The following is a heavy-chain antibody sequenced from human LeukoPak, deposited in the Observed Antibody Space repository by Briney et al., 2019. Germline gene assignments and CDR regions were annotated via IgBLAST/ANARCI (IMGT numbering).Heavy chain of an antibody. D-gene: IGHD2-15*01. V-gene: IGHV1-8*03. CDR2: MNPNSGNT. CDR3: AKDRVGGRPPDY. CDR1: GYTFTSYD. Sequence: ASVKVSCKASGYTFTSYDINWVRQATGQGLEWMGWMNPNSGNTGYAQKFQGRVTITRNTSISTAYMELSSLRAEDTAVYYCAKDRVGGRPPDYWGQGTLVTVSS. J-gene: IGHJ4*02.